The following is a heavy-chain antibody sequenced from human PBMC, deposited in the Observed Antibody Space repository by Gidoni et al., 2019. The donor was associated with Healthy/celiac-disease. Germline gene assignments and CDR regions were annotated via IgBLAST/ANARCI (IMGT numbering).Heavy chain of an antibody. V-gene: IGHV1-2*07. CDR3: ARDWVMYGSGSSLDY. J-gene: IGHJ4*02. Sequence: QVQLVQSGAEVKKPGVAVKVSCKASGYTFTGHYMHWVRQAPGQGLECVGWINPNSCGTNYAHKFQGRVTMTRDTSISTAYMELSRLRSDDTAVYYCARDWVMYGSGSSLDYWGQGTLVTVSS. CDR1: GYTFTGHY. D-gene: IGHD3-10*01. CDR2: INPNSCGT.